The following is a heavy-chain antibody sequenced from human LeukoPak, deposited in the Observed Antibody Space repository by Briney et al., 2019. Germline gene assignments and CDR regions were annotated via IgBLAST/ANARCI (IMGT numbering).Heavy chain of an antibody. CDR3: ASLNYLDY. V-gene: IGHV3-30*04. J-gene: IGHJ4*02. Sequence: GGSLRLSCAASGFTFSSYAMHWVRQAPGKGLEWVAVISYDGSNKYYADSVKGRFTISRDNSKNTLYLQMNSLRAEDTAVYYCASLNYLDYWGQGTLVTVSS. CDR2: ISYDGSNK. CDR1: GFTFSSYA.